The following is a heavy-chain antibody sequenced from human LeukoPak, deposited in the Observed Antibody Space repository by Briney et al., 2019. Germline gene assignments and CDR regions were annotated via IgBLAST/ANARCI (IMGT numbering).Heavy chain of an antibody. D-gene: IGHD3-9*01. CDR3: AKVGNYDILTGYYTELDY. Sequence: GGSLRLSCAASGFTFSDYYMSWIRQAPGKGLEWVSAISGSGGSTYYADSVKGRFTISRDNSKNTLYLQMNSLRAEDTAVYYCAKVGNYDILTGYYTELDYWGQGTLVTVSS. CDR1: GFTFSDYY. V-gene: IGHV3-23*01. CDR2: ISGSGGST. J-gene: IGHJ4*02.